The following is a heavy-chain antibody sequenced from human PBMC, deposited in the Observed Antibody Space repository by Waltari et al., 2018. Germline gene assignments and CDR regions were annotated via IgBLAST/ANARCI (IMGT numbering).Heavy chain of an antibody. Sequence: EVQLVESGGGLVQPGGSLRLSCAASGFTFSSYWMHWVRQAPGKGLVLVSRINSDGSSTSYADSVKGRFTISRDNAKNTLYLQMNSLRAEDTAVYYCARAEVNFWSGYYFDYWGQGTLVTVSS. D-gene: IGHD3-3*01. J-gene: IGHJ4*02. CDR3: ARAEVNFWSGYYFDY. CDR2: INSDGSST. V-gene: IGHV3-74*01. CDR1: GFTFSSYW.